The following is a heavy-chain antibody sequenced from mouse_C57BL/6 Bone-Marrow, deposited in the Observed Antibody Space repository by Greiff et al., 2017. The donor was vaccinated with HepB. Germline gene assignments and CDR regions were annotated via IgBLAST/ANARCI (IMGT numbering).Heavy chain of an antibody. CDR3: ASLAWFAY. CDR1: GFTFSDYG. CDR2: ISSGNSTI. V-gene: IGHV5-17*01. J-gene: IGHJ3*01. Sequence: EVKLVESGGGLVKPGGSLKLSCAASGFTFSDYGIHWVRQAPEKGLEWVAYISSGNSTIYYADKVKGRFTISRDNAKNTLFLQMTSLRSEDTAMYYCASLAWFAYWGQGTLVTVSA.